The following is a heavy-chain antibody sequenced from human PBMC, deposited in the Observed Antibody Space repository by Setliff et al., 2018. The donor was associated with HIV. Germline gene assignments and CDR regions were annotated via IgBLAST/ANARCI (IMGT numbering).Heavy chain of an antibody. D-gene: IGHD3-22*01. Sequence: KPSETLSLTCTVSGGSISNSDFYWGWIRQSPGKGLEWIGSIYYRGATYYNPTLQSRVTISADTSKNQFYLKLTSETAADTAIYYCARPYDSLYGWGQGVLVTVSS. CDR1: GGSISNSDFY. V-gene: IGHV4-39*01. CDR3: ARPYDSLYG. CDR2: IYYRGAT. J-gene: IGHJ4*02.